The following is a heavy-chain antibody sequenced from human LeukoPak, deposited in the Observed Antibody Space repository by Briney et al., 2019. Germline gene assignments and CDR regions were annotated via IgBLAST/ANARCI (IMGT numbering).Heavy chain of an antibody. CDR1: GYTFTSYG. CDR3: AREISGTSDIFEY. J-gene: IGHJ4*02. CDR2: ISAYNGDT. V-gene: IGHV1-18*01. Sequence: GASVKVSCKASGYTFTSYGISWVRQAPGQGLEWMGWISAYNGDTNYAQRLQGRVTMTTDTSTSTAYRELRSLRSDDTAVYYCAREISGTSDIFEYWGQGTLVTVSS. D-gene: IGHD1-26*01.